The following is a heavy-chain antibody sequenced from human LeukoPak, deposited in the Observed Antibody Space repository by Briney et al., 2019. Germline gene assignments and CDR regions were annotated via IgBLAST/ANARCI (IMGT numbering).Heavy chain of an antibody. Sequence: ASVKVSCKASGYTFTGYYMHWVRQAPGQGLEWMGWINPNSGGTNYAQKFQGRVTMTRDTSISTAYMELSSLRSEDTAVYYCARGWAHRNTAMPYWGQGTLVTVSS. D-gene: IGHD5-18*01. J-gene: IGHJ4*02. CDR3: ARGWAHRNTAMPY. CDR1: GYTFTGYY. V-gene: IGHV1-2*02. CDR2: INPNSGGT.